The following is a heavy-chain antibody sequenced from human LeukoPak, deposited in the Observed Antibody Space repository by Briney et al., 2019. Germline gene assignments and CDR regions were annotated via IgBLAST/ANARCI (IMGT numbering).Heavy chain of an antibody. CDR2: IYYSGST. J-gene: IGHJ5*02. CDR1: GGSINSYY. Sequence: PSETLSLTCTVSGGSINSYYWGWIRQPPGKGLEWIGSIYYSGSTYYNPSLKSRVSISVHTSKNQFSLKLRSVTAADTAVYYCARPVPSRLGWFDHWGQGTLVTVSS. V-gene: IGHV4-39*01. D-gene: IGHD1-1*01. CDR3: ARPVPSRLGWFDH.